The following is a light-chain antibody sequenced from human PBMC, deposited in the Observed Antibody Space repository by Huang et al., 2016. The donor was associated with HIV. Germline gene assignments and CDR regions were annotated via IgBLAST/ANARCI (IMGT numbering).Light chain of an antibody. CDR2: AAS. J-gene: IGKJ4*01. Sequence: DIQMTQSPSSLSASVGDRVTITCRASQSISSYLNWYQQKPGKAPKLLIDAASSLQSGVPSRFSGSGSGTDFTLTVSNLQPEDFAAYYCQQSYSTPLTFGRGTKVEIK. CDR1: QSISSY. CDR3: QQSYSTPLT. V-gene: IGKV1-39*01.